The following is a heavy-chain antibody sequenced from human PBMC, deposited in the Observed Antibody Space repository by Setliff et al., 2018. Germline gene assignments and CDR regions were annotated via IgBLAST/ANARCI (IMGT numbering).Heavy chain of an antibody. J-gene: IGHJ5*02. D-gene: IGHD2-15*01. CDR1: GGSISSGSHY. CDR2: IDPSGDT. CDR3: ARGHCSSGECPNYFDP. V-gene: IGHV4-61*09. Sequence: TSETLSLTCTVSGGSISSGSHYWTWIRQPTGKRLEWIGHIDPSGDTNYSPSLKSRVTISRDTSKNQLSLELTSVTAADTAVYYCARGHCSSGECPNYFDPWGQGTQVTVSS.